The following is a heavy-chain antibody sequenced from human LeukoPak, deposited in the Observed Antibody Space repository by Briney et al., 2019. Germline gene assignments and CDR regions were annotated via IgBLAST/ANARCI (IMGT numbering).Heavy chain of an antibody. CDR3: ARASGGYSYGHNWFDP. V-gene: IGHV4-39*07. D-gene: IGHD5-18*01. J-gene: IGHJ5*02. Sequence: PSETLSLTCTVSGGSISSSSYYWGWIRQPPGKGLEWIGSIYYSGSTYYNPSLKSRVTISVDTSKNQFSLKLSSVTAADTAVYYCARASGGYSYGHNWFDPWGQGTLVTVSS. CDR1: GGSISSSSYY. CDR2: IYYSGST.